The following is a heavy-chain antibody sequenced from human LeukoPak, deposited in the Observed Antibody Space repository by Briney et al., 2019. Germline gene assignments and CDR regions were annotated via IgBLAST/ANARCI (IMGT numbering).Heavy chain of an antibody. CDR3: ARGLFRYGDYAY. D-gene: IGHD4-17*01. J-gene: IGHJ4*02. CDR2: IYYSGST. V-gene: IGHV4-59*01. CDR1: GGSISSYY. Sequence: PSETLSLTCTVSGGSISSYYWSWIRQPPGKGLEWIGYIYYSGSTNYNPSLKSRVTISVDTSKNQFSLKLSSVTAADTAVYYCARGLFRYGDYAYWGQGTLVTVSS.